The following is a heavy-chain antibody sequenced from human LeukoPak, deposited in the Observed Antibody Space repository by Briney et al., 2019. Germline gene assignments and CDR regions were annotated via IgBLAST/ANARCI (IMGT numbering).Heavy chain of an antibody. CDR2: FYYSGST. CDR1: GGSIISSRYY. V-gene: IGHV4-61*01. CDR3: ARESDYVWGSYRPDNWFDP. J-gene: IGHJ5*02. D-gene: IGHD3-16*02. Sequence: PSETLSLTCTVSGGSIISSRYYSSWIRQPPGKGLEWLGYFYYSGSTNYNPSLKSRVTISVDTSKNQFSLKLNSVTAADTAVYYCARESDYVWGSYRPDNWFDPWGQGTLVTVSS.